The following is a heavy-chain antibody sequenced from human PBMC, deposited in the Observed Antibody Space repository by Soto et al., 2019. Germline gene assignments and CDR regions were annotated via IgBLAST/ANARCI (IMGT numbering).Heavy chain of an antibody. Sequence: SETLSLTCAVSGGSISSGGYSWSWIRQPPGKGLEWIGYIYHSGSTYYNPSLKSRVTISVDRSKNQFSLKLSSVTAADTAVYYCARGDYVWGSYGYWGQGTLVTVSS. CDR1: GGSISSGGYS. D-gene: IGHD3-16*01. CDR2: IYHSGST. V-gene: IGHV4-30-2*01. J-gene: IGHJ4*02. CDR3: ARGDYVWGSYGY.